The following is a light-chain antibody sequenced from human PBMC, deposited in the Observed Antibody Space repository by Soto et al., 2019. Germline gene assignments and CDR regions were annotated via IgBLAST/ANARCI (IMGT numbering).Light chain of an antibody. CDR3: HRRNHGPPLP. J-gene: IGKJ4*01. Sequence: PGDTATLSCRASQSVIRYVAWYQQKPGQPPRLLIYDATIRASGIPARFSGSGSGTDFSLTISSLEPEDFAVYYCHRRNHGPPLPSGGGTKGE. CDR2: DAT. V-gene: IGKV3-11*01. CDR1: QSVIRY.